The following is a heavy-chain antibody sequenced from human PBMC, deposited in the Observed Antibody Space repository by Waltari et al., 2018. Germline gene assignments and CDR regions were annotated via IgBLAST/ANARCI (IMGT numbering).Heavy chain of an antibody. D-gene: IGHD5-18*01. CDR3: ARGAPGIPPPIFDY. CDR1: GYTFSNYG. CDR2: VSADNGDT. Sequence: QVQLVQSGTEVKKPGASVKVSCKASGYTFSNYGISWVRQAPGQGLEWMGRVSADNGDTKYAQKIQDRVSMTTDTSTSTAYMELRSLRSDDTAVYYCARGAPGIPPPIFDYWGQGTLVTVSS. V-gene: IGHV1-18*01. J-gene: IGHJ4*02.